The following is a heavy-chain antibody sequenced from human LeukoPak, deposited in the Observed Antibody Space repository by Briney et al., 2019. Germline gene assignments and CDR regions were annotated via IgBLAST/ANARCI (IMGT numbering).Heavy chain of an antibody. CDR1: GLTFSDSG. Sequence: PGGSLRLSCTASGLTFSDSGMHWIRQAPGKGLELVAFIPEDGSKEHYADSVKGRFTISRDDSKNLLYLQTNSLRPEDTAVYYCTKDGSPYGDAFGGQGTLVTVSS. CDR2: IPEDGSKE. CDR3: TKDGSPYGDAF. D-gene: IGHD4-17*01. V-gene: IGHV3-30*02. J-gene: IGHJ4*02.